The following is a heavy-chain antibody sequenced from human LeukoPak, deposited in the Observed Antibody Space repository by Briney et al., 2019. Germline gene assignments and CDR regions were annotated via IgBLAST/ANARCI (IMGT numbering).Heavy chain of an antibody. CDR2: ISGTGGRT. Sequence: PGGSLRLSCAASGFTFSSYAMTWVRQAPGKGLEWVSAISGTGGRTYYADSVKGRFTISRDNSKNTLYLQMNSLRAEDTAVYYCARDLYSSGCPFDYWGQGTLVTVSS. CDR1: GFTFSSYA. V-gene: IGHV3-23*01. J-gene: IGHJ4*02. D-gene: IGHD6-19*01. CDR3: ARDLYSSGCPFDY.